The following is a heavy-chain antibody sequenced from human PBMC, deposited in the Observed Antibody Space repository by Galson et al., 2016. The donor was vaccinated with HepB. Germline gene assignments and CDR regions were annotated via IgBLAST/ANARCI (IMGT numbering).Heavy chain of an antibody. D-gene: IGHD3-10*01. CDR3: ARDRSSGSGSCGY. J-gene: IGHJ4*02. CDR1: SGSISGGVYY. Sequence: TLSLTCTVSSGSISGGVYYWSWIRQHPGKGLEWIGYIYHSGSTYYNPSLKSRVTISVDTSKDQFSLKLSSVTAADTAVYFCARDRSSGSGSCGYWGQGTLVTVSS. V-gene: IGHV4-31*03. CDR2: IYHSGST.